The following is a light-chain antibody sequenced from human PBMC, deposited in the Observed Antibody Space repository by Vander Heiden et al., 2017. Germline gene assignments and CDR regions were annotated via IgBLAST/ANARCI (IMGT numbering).Light chain of an antibody. CDR3: MQALQTPYT. CDR1: QSLLQSNGYKY. J-gene: IGKJ2*01. V-gene: IGKV2-28*01. Sequence: DLVMTQSPLSLPVTPGEPASISCRSSQSLLQSNGYKYLDWYLQKPGQSPQLLIYLGSNRASGVPDRFSGSGSGTDFTLKISRVEAEDVGVYYCMQALQTPYTFGQGTKLEIK. CDR2: LGS.